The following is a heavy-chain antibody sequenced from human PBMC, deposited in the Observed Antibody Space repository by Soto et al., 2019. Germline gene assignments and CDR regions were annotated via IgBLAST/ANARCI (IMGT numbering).Heavy chain of an antibody. CDR1: GGSISSGGYY. CDR2: IYYSGST. Sequence: QVQLQESGPGLVKPSRTLSLTCTVSGGSISSGGYYWSWIRQHPGKGLEWIGYIYYSGSTYYNPSLKSRVTISVDTSKNQFSLKLSSVTAADTAVYYWARGLWFGDQNWFDPWGQGTLVTVSS. CDR3: ARGLWFGDQNWFDP. J-gene: IGHJ5*02. V-gene: IGHV4-31*03. D-gene: IGHD3-10*01.